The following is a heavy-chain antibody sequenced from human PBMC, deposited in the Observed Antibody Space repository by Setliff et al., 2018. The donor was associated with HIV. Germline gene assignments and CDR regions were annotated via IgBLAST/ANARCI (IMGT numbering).Heavy chain of an antibody. CDR1: GGSISSGGYY. CDR2: IYYSGTT. D-gene: IGHD3-3*01. J-gene: IGHJ4*02. Sequence: SEPLSLTCTVSGGSISSGGYYWSWIRQHPGKGLEWIGYIYYSGTTYYNPSLKSRVTVSVDTSKNQFSLKLSSVTAADTAVYYCASVTIFGVVFDYWGQGTLVTVSS. CDR3: ASVTIFGVVFDY. V-gene: IGHV4-31*03.